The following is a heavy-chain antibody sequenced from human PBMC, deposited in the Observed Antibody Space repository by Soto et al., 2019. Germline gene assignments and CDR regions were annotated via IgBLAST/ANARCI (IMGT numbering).Heavy chain of an antibody. Sequence: TSETLSLTCTVSGGSISSDSYYWSWIRQPPGKGLEWIGYIYYSGSTNYNPSLTSRVTISVDTSKNQFSLKLSSVTAADTAVYYCARHRYSYGVYYFDYWGQGTLVTVSS. CDR1: GGSISSDSYY. CDR2: IYYSGST. V-gene: IGHV4-61*01. J-gene: IGHJ4*02. D-gene: IGHD5-18*01. CDR3: ARHRYSYGVYYFDY.